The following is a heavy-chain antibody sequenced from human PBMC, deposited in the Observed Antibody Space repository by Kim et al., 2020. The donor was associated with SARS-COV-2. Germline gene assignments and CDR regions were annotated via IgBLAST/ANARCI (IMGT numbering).Heavy chain of an antibody. D-gene: IGHD6-13*01. V-gene: IGHV3-23*01. CDR2: ISRSGDNI. Sequence: GGSLRLSCAASGFTFSDHAMTWVRQAPGEGLEWVSGISRSGDNIYYGDSVKGRFTVSRDNSRNTLYLQMSILRVEDTATYFCAYSSSCFYGLDVLVQGT. CDR3: AYSSSCFYGLDV. CDR1: GFTFSDHA. J-gene: IGHJ6*02.